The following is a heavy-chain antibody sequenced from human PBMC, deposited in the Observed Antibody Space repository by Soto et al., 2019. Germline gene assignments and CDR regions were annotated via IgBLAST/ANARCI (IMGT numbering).Heavy chain of an antibody. V-gene: IGHV1-18*04. CDR3: ARESSVVVPAATDHYYYYGMDV. J-gene: IGHJ6*02. CDR2: ISAYNGNT. CDR1: GYTFTSYG. Sequence: QVQLVQSGAEVKKPGASVKVSCKASGYTFTSYGISWVRQAPGQGLEWMGWISAYNGNTNYAQKLQGRVTMTTDTSTSTAYMELRSLRSDDTAVYYCARESSVVVPAATDHYYYYGMDVWGQGTTVTVSS. D-gene: IGHD2-2*01.